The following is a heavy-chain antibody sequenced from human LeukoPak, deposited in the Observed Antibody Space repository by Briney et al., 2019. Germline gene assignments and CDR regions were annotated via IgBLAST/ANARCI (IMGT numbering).Heavy chain of an antibody. Sequence: ASVKVSCKVSGYTLTELSMHWVRQAPGKGLEWMGGFDPEDGETIYAQKFQGRVTMTEDTSTDTAYMELSSLRSEDTAVYYCATDLGRYNRYSSGWYVPAAENKNWFDPWGQGTLVTVSS. CDR2: FDPEDGET. CDR3: ATDLGRYNRYSSGWYVPAAENKNWFDP. J-gene: IGHJ5*02. CDR1: GYTLTELS. D-gene: IGHD6-19*01. V-gene: IGHV1-24*01.